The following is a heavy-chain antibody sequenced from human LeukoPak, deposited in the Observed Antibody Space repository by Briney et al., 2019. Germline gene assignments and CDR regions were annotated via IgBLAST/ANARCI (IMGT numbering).Heavy chain of an antibody. J-gene: IGHJ4*02. CDR2: ISGSGGGT. CDR3: AKDPYGDYVRYFDY. CDR1: GFTFRSYA. Sequence: GGSLRLSCAASGFTFRSYAMNWVRQAPGKGLEWVSGISGSGGGTYYADSVKGRFTIPRDNSKNTLYLQMNSLRAEDTAVYYCAKDPYGDYVRYFDYWGQGTLVTVSS. D-gene: IGHD4-17*01. V-gene: IGHV3-23*01.